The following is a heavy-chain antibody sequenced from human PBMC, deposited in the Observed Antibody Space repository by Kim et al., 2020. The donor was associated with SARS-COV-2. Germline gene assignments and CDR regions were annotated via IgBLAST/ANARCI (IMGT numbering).Heavy chain of an antibody. CDR3: ARGQQLVNPSYFQH. CDR1: GGTFSSYA. J-gene: IGHJ1*01. V-gene: IGHV1-69*13. Sequence: SVKVSCKASGGTFSSYAISWVRQAPGQGLEWMGGIIPIFGTANYAQKFQGRVTITADESTSTAYMELSSLRSEDTAVYYCARGQQLVNPSYFQHWGQGTLVTVSS. CDR2: IIPIFGTA. D-gene: IGHD6-13*01.